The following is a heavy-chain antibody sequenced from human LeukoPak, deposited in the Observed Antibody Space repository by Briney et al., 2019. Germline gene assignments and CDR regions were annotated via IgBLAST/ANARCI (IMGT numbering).Heavy chain of an antibody. CDR1: GFTFSSYW. Sequence: PGGSLRLSCAASGFTFSSYWMGWVRKAPGKGREWVANIKQDGSEKYYVDSVKGRFTISRDNAKNSLYLQMNGLRAEDTAVYYCAGERVGFFLTWGQGTLVTVSS. D-gene: IGHD1-20*01. J-gene: IGHJ4*02. CDR2: IKQDGSEK. CDR3: AGERVGFFLT. V-gene: IGHV3-7*01.